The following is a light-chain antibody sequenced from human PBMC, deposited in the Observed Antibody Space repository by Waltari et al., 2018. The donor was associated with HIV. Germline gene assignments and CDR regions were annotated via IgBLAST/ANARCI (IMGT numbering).Light chain of an antibody. J-gene: IGLJ3*02. CDR3: QAWDSSTAV. CDR2: QDS. V-gene: IGLV3-1*01. CDR1: KLGDKY. Sequence: SYELTQPPSVSVSPGQTASITCSGDKLGDKYACWYQQKPGQSPVLVIYQDSKRPYGSPGRFAGSNSGNTATLTISGTQARDEADYYGQAWDSSTAVFGGGTKLTVL.